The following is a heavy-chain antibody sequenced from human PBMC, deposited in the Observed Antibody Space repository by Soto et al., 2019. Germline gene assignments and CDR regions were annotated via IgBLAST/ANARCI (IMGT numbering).Heavy chain of an antibody. Sequence: GGSLRLSCAASGFTFSSYGMHWVRQAPGKGLEWVAVISYDGSNKYYADSVKGRFTISRDNSKNTLYLQMNSLRAEDTAVYYCAKGWVDTAMVPTSYGMDVWGQGTTVTVSS. CDR1: GFTFSSYG. D-gene: IGHD5-18*01. J-gene: IGHJ6*02. CDR3: AKGWVDTAMVPTSYGMDV. CDR2: ISYDGSNK. V-gene: IGHV3-30*18.